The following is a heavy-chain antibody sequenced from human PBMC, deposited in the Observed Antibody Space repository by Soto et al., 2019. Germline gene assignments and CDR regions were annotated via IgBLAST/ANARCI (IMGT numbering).Heavy chain of an antibody. Sequence: SETRSLTCTVSGGSISSYYWSWIRQPPGKGLEWIGYIYYSGSTNYNPSLKSRVTISVDTSKNQFSLKLSSVTAADTAVYYCARVSRSYCGGDCYSRSFDYWGQGTLVTVSS. CDR3: ARVSRSYCGGDCYSRSFDY. CDR1: GGSISSYY. D-gene: IGHD2-21*02. CDR2: IYYSGST. V-gene: IGHV4-59*01. J-gene: IGHJ4*02.